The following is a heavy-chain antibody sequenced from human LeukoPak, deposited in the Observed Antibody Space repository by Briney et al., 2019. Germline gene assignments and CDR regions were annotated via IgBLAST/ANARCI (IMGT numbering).Heavy chain of an antibody. CDR2: ISSSSSYI. V-gene: IGHV3-21*01. CDR1: GFTFSSYS. D-gene: IGHD4-17*01. Sequence: GGSLRLSCAASGFTFSSYSVNWVRQAPGKGLEWVSSISSSSSYIYYADSVKGRFTISRDNAKNSLYLQMNSLRAEDTAVYYCARDYYGDYALDYWGQGTLVTVSS. CDR3: ARDYYGDYALDY. J-gene: IGHJ4*02.